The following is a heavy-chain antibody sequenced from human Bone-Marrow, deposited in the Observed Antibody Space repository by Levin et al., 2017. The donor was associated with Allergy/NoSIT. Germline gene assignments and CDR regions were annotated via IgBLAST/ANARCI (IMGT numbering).Heavy chain of an antibody. J-gene: IGHJ4*02. CDR2: INSGSGII. V-gene: IGHV3-48*04. Sequence: GESLKISCAASGFIFSGYSMNWVRRAPGKGLEWVSFINSGSGIIHYADSVKGRFTISRDNDKNMVYLEMNGLRAEDSAVYYCAQANGYYITWGPGTRVTVSA. CDR1: GFIFSGYS. D-gene: IGHD2-21*01. CDR3: AQANGYYIT.